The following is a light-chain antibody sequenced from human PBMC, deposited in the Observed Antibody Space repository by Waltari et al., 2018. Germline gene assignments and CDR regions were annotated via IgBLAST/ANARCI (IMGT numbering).Light chain of an antibody. CDR3: QQYYSTRPLT. J-gene: IGKJ4*01. CDR1: QSVSSSY. V-gene: IGKV3-20*01. CDR2: GAS. Sequence: EIVLTQSPGTLSLSPGERATLSCRASQSVSSSYLAWYQQKPGQAPRLLIYGASSRATGIPDRFSGSGSGTDFTLTISRLEPEDFAVYYCQQYYSTRPLTFGGGTKVEIK.